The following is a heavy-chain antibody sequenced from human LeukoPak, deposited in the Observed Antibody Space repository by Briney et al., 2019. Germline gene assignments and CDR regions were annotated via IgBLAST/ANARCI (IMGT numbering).Heavy chain of an antibody. J-gene: IGHJ4*02. CDR3: ARGNYDSSGYYYNY. Sequence: PSETLSLTCTVSGGSISSYYWNWIRQPPGKGLEWIGYIYYSGSTNYNSSLKSRVTISVDTSKNQFSLKLSSVTAADTAVYYCARGNYDSSGYYYNYWGQGTLVTVSS. D-gene: IGHD3-22*01. V-gene: IGHV4-59*01. CDR2: IYYSGST. CDR1: GGSISSYY.